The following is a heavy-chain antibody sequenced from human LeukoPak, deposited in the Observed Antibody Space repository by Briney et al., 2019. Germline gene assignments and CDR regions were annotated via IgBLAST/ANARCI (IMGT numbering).Heavy chain of an antibody. CDR3: ARASAARLFDY. Sequence: SETLSLTCTVSGGSISSYYWSWIRQPAGKGLGWIGRIYTSGSTNYNPSLKSRVTMSVDTSKNQFSLKLSSVTAADTAVYYCARASAARLFDYWGQGTLVTVSS. CDR2: IYTSGST. CDR1: GGSISSYY. J-gene: IGHJ4*02. D-gene: IGHD6-6*01. V-gene: IGHV4-4*07.